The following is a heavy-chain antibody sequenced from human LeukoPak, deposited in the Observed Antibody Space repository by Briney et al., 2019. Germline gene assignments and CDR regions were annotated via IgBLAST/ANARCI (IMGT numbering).Heavy chain of an antibody. CDR2: INPKTGIT. D-gene: IGHD2-15*01. V-gene: IGHV1-46*01. Sequence: ASVKVSCKASGYAFPHYGVQWVRQAPGQGLEWMGIINPKTGITNYAQKFQGRVTITRDTSASTVYMDLGSLKSEDTAVYYCARGEDIVVVAAATIEYWGQGALVTVSS. CDR1: GYAFPHYG. J-gene: IGHJ4*02. CDR3: ARGEDIVVVAAATIEY.